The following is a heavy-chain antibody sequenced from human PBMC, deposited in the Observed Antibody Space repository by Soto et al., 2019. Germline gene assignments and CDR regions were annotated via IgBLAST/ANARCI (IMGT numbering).Heavy chain of an antibody. CDR2: IYPGDSDT. CDR3: ATRVQVYYPGNYYYAMDV. V-gene: IGHV5-51*01. Sequence: GESLKISCKGSGYSFTSYWIGWVRQMPGKGLEWLGIIYPGDSDTRYSPSFQGQVTISADKSISTAYLQWNSLKASDTAMYYCATRVQVYYPGNYYYAMDVWGQGTTVPVAS. J-gene: IGHJ6*02. CDR1: GYSFTSYW. D-gene: IGHD3-22*01.